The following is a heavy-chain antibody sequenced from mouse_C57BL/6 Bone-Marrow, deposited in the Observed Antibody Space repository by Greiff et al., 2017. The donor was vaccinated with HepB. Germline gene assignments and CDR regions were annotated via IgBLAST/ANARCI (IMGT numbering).Heavy chain of an antibody. J-gene: IGHJ4*01. CDR1: GYAFTNYL. CDR3: ARRVTTVVAPYAMDY. CDR2: INPGSGGT. D-gene: IGHD1-1*01. Sequence: VQLQQSGAELVRPGTSVKVSCKASGYAFTNYLIEWVKQRPGQGLEWIGVINPGSGGTNYNEKFKGKATLTADKSSSTAYMQLSSLTSEDSAVYFCARRVTTVVAPYAMDYWGQGTSVTVSS. V-gene: IGHV1-54*01.